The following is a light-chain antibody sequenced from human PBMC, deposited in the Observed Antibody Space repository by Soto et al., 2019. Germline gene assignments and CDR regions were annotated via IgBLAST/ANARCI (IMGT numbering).Light chain of an antibody. V-gene: IGLV1-40*01. Sequence: QSVLTQPPSVSGSPGQRVTISCTGGSSNFGAGYAVHWYQYLPGTVPKLLIYGNTNRPSGVPDRFSGSKSGTSASLAITGLQAEDEADYYCQSYDISLGGYVFGGGTKVTVL. CDR1: SSNFGAGYA. CDR2: GNT. J-gene: IGLJ1*01. CDR3: QSYDISLGGYV.